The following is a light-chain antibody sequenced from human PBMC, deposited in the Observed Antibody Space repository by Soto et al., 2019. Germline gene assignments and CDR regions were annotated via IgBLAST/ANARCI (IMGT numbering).Light chain of an antibody. CDR1: SSDVGGYNY. V-gene: IGLV2-8*01. CDR2: EVS. J-gene: IGLJ1*01. CDR3: SSYAAGSNFV. Sequence: QSALTQPPSASGSPGQPVTISCTGTSSDVGGYNYVSWYQQHPGKAPKLMIYEVSKRPSGVPDRFSGSKSDNTASLTVSGLQAEDEADYYCSSYAAGSNFVFGTGTKLTVL.